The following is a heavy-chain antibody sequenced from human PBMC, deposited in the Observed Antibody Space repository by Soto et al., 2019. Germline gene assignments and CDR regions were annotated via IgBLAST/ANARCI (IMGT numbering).Heavy chain of an antibody. V-gene: IGHV3-33*01. D-gene: IGHD1-26*01. Sequence: QVQLVASGGGVVQPGRSLRLSCAASGFTFSSYGMHWVRQAPGKGLEWVAVIWYDGSNKYYADSVKGRFTISRDNSKNTLYLQMNSLRAEDTAVYYCARDGSGSYSRGDYWGQGTLVTVSS. J-gene: IGHJ4*02. CDR2: IWYDGSNK. CDR1: GFTFSSYG. CDR3: ARDGSGSYSRGDY.